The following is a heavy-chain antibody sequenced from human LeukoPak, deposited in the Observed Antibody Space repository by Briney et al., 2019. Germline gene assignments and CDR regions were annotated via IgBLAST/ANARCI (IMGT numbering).Heavy chain of an antibody. J-gene: IGHJ6*02. D-gene: IGHD5-18*01. CDR1: GFTFSSYS. Sequence: GGSLRLSCAASGFTFSSYSMNWVRQAPGKGLEWVSSISSSSSYIYYADSVKGRFTISRDNAKNSLYLQMNSLRAEDTAVYYCARSVDTAMVHYYGMDVWGQGTTVTVSS. V-gene: IGHV3-21*01. CDR3: ARSVDTAMVHYYGMDV. CDR2: ISSSSSYI.